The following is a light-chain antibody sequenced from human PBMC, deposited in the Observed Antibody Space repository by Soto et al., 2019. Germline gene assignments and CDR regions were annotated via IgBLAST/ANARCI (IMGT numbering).Light chain of an antibody. J-gene: IGKJ5*01. CDR1: QDIGNY. V-gene: IGKV1-33*01. CDR2: DAS. Sequence: DIQMTQSPSSLSAFVGDRVTITCQASQDIGNYLNWYQQKPGKAPKLLIHDASNLETGVPSRFRGSGSGTDFSVTISSLQPEDIATYYCQQYHSLPITFGQGTRLEIK. CDR3: QQYHSLPIT.